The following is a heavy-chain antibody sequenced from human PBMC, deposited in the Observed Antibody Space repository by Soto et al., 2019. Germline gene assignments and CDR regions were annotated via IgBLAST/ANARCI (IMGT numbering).Heavy chain of an antibody. V-gene: IGHV3-30-3*01. CDR3: ARDIYSGYDFSYYY. J-gene: IGHJ4*02. CDR2: ISYDGSNK. CDR1: GFTFSSYA. D-gene: IGHD5-12*01. Sequence: GGSLRLSCAASGFTFSSYAMHWVRQAPGKGLEWVAVISYDGSNKYYADSVKGRFTISRDNSKNTLYLQMNSLRAEDTAVYYCARDIYSGYDFSYYYWGQGSLVTVSS.